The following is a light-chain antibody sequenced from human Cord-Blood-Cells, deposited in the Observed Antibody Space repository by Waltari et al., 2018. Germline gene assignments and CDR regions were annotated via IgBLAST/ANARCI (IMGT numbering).Light chain of an antibody. CDR3: QQSYSTRMYT. V-gene: IGKV1-39*01. Sequence: DIQMTQSPSSLSASVGDRVTITCRASQSISSYLNWYQQKPGKAPKLLIYAASSLQSGVPSRFSGSGSGTDFTLTIRSQQPEDYATYYCQQSYSTRMYTFGQGTKLEIK. J-gene: IGKJ2*01. CDR1: QSISSY. CDR2: AAS.